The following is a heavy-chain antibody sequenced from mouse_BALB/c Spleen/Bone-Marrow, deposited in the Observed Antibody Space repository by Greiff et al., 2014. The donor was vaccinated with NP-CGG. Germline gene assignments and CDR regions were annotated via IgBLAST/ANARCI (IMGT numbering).Heavy chain of an antibody. Sequence: EVQLVESGGGLVKPGGSLKLSCAASGFTFSDYYMYWVRQTPEKRLEWVATISDGGSYTYCPDSVKGRFTISRDIAKNNLYLQMSSLKSEDTAMYYCARDRGVQGYAMDYWGQGTSVTVSS. CDR1: GFTFSDYY. J-gene: IGHJ4*01. V-gene: IGHV5-4*02. CDR3: ARDRGVQGYAMDY. D-gene: IGHD2-14*01. CDR2: ISDGGSYT.